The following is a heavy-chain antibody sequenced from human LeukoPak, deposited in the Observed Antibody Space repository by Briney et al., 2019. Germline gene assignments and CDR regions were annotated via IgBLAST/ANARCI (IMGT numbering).Heavy chain of an antibody. V-gene: IGHV3-48*02. J-gene: IGHJ6*03. Sequence: GGSLRLSCAASGFTFSSYGLNWVRQARGKGVEGVSYISGGSCTIYYADCVKGRFTISRDNAKNSLYLQMNSLRDEDTAVYFXXXEGQQLLPLGSGSYYYHYYMDVWGKGTTVAVSS. CDR1: GFTFSSYG. CDR2: ISGGSCTI. CDR3: XXEGQQLLPLGSGSYYYHYYMDV. D-gene: IGHD6-13*01.